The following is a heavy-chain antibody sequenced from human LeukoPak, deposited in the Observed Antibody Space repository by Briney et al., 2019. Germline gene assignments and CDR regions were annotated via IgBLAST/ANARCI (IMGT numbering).Heavy chain of an antibody. CDR2: INPNSGGT. CDR1: GYTFTGYY. D-gene: IGHD6-13*01. J-gene: IGHJ5*02. CDR3: ARDADIAAAGLNWFDP. V-gene: IGHV1-2*02. Sequence: ASVKVSCKASGYTFTGYYMHWVRQAPGQGLEWMGWINPNSGGTNYAQKFQGRVTMTRDTSISTAYMELSRLRSDDTAVYYCARDADIAAAGLNWFDPWGQGTLVTVSS.